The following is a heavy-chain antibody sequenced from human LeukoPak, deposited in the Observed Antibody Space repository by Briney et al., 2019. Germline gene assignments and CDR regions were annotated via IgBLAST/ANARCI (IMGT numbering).Heavy chain of an antibody. J-gene: IGHJ4*02. V-gene: IGHV1-2*06. CDR2: INPNSGGT. CDR1: GYTFTGYY. Sequence: GASVKVSCKASGYTFTGYYMHWVRQAPGQGLEWMGRINPNSGGTNYAQKFQGRVTMTRDMSISTAYMELSRLRSDDTAVYYCARAPEYSSSYLIDYWGQGTLVTVSS. CDR3: ARAPEYSSSYLIDY. D-gene: IGHD6-6*01.